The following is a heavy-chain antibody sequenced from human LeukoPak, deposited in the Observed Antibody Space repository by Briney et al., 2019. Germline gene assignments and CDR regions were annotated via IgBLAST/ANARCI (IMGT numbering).Heavy chain of an antibody. CDR1: GFTFSSYS. V-gene: IGHV3-21*01. J-gene: IGHJ4*02. Sequence: GGSLRLSCAASGFTFSSYSMNWVRQAPGKGLEWVSSISSSSYIYYADSVKGRFTISRDNAKNSLYLQMNSLRAEDTAVYYCARVQYYDFWSGYYSLRSFDYWGQGALVTVSS. CDR3: ARVQYYDFWSGYYSLRSFDY. CDR2: ISSSSYI. D-gene: IGHD3-3*01.